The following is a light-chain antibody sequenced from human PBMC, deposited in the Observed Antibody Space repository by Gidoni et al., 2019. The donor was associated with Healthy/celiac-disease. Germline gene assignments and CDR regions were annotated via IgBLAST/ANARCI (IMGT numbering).Light chain of an antibody. CDR1: QNISSY. CDR2: AAS. CDR3: QQCYSTPLT. Sequence: DSQLTQYPSSLYASVGDRVTITCRASQNISSYLNWYQQKPGKAPKLLIYAASNLQSGVPSRFSGSGSGTDFTLTISSLQPEDFATYYCQQCYSTPLTFGGGTQVEIK. V-gene: IGKV1-39*01. J-gene: IGKJ4*01.